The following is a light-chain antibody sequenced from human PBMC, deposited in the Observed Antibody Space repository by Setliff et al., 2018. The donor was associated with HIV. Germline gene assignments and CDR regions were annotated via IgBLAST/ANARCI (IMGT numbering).Light chain of an antibody. CDR3: SSYTSSSTYV. J-gene: IGLJ1*01. CDR1: SSDVGYYNF. V-gene: IGLV2-14*01. Sequence: QSVLTQPASVSGSPGQSITISCTGASSDVGYYNFVSWYQHHPGKAPKLIISEVSNRPSGVSNRFSSSKSGYTASLTISGLQAEDEADYYCSSYTSSSTYVFRTGTKVTVL. CDR2: EVS.